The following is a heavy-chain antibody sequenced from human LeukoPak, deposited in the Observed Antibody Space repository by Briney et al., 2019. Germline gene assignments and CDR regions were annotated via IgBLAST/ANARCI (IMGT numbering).Heavy chain of an antibody. CDR1: GGSISSGGYY. J-gene: IGHJ5*02. CDR2: IYYSGST. Sequence: SETLSLTCTVSGGSISSGGYYWSWIRQHPGKGLDGIGYIYYSGSTYYHPSLKSRVTISVDTSKNQFSLKLSSVTAADTAVYYCARGQLYMHWFDPWGQGPLVTVSS. CDR3: ARGQLYMHWFDP. V-gene: IGHV4-31*03. D-gene: IGHD1-1*01.